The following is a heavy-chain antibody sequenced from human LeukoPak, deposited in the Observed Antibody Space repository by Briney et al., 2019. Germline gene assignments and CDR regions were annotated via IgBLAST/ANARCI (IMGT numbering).Heavy chain of an antibody. D-gene: IGHD3-22*01. V-gene: IGHV3-30*18. CDR1: GFTFSSYG. CDR2: ISYDGSNK. CDR3: AKDRLPFYDSSDLDY. Sequence: PGPSLTLSRAPSGFTFSSYGMRCVRQAPGKGREWVAVISYDGSNKYSADSVKGRFTISRDNSKNTLYLQMNSLRAEDTAVYYCAKDRLPFYDSSDLDYWGQGTLVTVSS. J-gene: IGHJ4*02.